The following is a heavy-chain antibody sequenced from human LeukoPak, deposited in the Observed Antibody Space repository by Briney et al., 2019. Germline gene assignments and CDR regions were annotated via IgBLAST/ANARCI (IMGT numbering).Heavy chain of an antibody. J-gene: IGHJ6*02. CDR1: GFTFSSYS. Sequence: GGSLRLSCAASGFTFSSYSMNWVRQAPGKGLEWVSSVSSSSNYIYYADSVKGRFTISRDNAKNSLYLLMNSLSAEDTAVYFCARDRDGMGVWGQGTTVTVSS. CDR2: VSSSSNYI. V-gene: IGHV3-21*01. CDR3: ARDRDGMGV.